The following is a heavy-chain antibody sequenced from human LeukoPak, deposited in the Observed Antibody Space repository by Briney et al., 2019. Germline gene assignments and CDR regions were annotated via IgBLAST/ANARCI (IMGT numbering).Heavy chain of an antibody. CDR3: ARGVGKLKYSSSSPYMDV. Sequence: SETLSLTCTVSGGSISISSHYWVWIRQPPGKGLEWIGSIYYSGSTYYNPSLKSRVTISVDMSRNQFSLKLTSVTAADTAVYYCARGVGKLKYSSSSPYMDVWGKGTTVTVSS. CDR2: IYYSGST. D-gene: IGHD6-6*01. V-gene: IGHV4-39*01. J-gene: IGHJ6*03. CDR1: GGSISISSHY.